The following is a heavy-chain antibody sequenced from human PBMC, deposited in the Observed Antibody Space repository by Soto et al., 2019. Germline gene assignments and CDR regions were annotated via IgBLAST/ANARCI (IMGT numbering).Heavy chain of an antibody. V-gene: IGHV4-31*03. CDR3: ARLPSIINYPMDV. D-gene: IGHD3-10*01. CDR1: GGSINTGGYY. J-gene: IGHJ6*02. Sequence: PSETLSLTCTVSGGSINTGGYYWSWIRQRPGQGLEWIGYIYYSGRTYYNQSLESRSSISVDTSKNQFSLKIHSVTAADTAVYFCARLPSIINYPMDVWGPGTTVT. CDR2: IYYSGRT.